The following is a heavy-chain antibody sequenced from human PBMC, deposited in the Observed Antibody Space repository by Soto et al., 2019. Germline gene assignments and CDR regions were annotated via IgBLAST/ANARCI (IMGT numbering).Heavy chain of an antibody. V-gene: IGHV3-30-3*01. CDR2: ISFDDSNK. J-gene: IGHJ6*02. CDR1: GFTFNYYP. D-gene: IGHD6-19*01. CDR3: ARLPGALVAVLYIYPLDGREAMSDVDV. Sequence: QMQLVESGGGVVQPGESLRLSCAASGFTFNYYPMHWVRQTPGKGLEWVAVISFDDSNKYYADSVKGRFTISRDNSKNMLYLQMNSLRAEDAAVYYCARLPGALVAVLYIYPLDGREAMSDVDVWGQGTTVSVSS.